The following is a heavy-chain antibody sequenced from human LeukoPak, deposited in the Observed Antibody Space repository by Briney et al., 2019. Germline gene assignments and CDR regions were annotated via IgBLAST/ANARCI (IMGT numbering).Heavy chain of an antibody. CDR1: GYTFTGYY. CDR2: INPNSGGT. V-gene: IGHV1-2*02. D-gene: IGHD3-3*01. Sequence: ASVKVSCKASGYTFTGYYIHWVRQAPGQGLERMGWINPNSGGTNYAQKFQGRVTMTRDTSISTAYMELSRLRSDDTAVYYCARALVLRFLEWLPSGDFDHWGQGTLVTVSS. J-gene: IGHJ4*02. CDR3: ARALVLRFLEWLPSGDFDH.